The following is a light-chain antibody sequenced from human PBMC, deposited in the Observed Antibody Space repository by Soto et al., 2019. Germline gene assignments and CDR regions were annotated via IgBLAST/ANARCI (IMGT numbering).Light chain of an antibody. J-gene: IGKJ5*01. CDR2: TTS. V-gene: IGKV1-9*01. CDR3: QQVRAYPIT. CDR1: EGLAGY. Sequence: DILLTQSPSFLSASVGDRVIITCRASEGLAGYLAWYQQKPGKAPNLLIYTTSTLQTGVPSRFSGSGSGTEFTLTISSLQPEDFATYYCQQVRAYPITFGQGTRLDIK.